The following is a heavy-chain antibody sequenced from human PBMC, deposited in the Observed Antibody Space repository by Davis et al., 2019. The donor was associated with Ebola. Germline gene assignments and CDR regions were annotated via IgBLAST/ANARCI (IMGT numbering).Heavy chain of an antibody. Sequence: PGGSLRLSCAASGFTFSSYTMNWVRQAPGKGLEWITYITKGSDAIHYADSVKGRFTVSRDNAKNLVFLQMSSLRDEDSAVYYCARDHFFAFDFWSQGVHVSVSS. D-gene: IGHD3/OR15-3a*01. CDR1: GFTFSSYT. CDR2: ITKGSDAI. V-gene: IGHV3-48*02. CDR3: ARDHFFAFDF. J-gene: IGHJ4*02.